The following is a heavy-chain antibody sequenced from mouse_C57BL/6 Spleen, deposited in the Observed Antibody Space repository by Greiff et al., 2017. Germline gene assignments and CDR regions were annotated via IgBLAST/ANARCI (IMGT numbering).Heavy chain of an antibody. CDR2: IYPGDGDT. J-gene: IGHJ2*01. CDR1: GYAFRSYW. Sequence: VQLQQSGAELVKPGASVKISCKASGYAFRSYWMNWVKQRPGKGLEWIGQIYPGDGDTNYNGKFKGKATLTADKSSSTAYMQLSSLTSEDSAVYFCARCYYGSSPHKYYFDYWGQGTTLTVSS. CDR3: ARCYYGSSPHKYYFDY. V-gene: IGHV1-80*01. D-gene: IGHD1-1*01.